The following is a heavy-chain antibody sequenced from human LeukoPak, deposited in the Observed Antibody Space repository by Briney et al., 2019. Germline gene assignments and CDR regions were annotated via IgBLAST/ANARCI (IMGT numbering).Heavy chain of an antibody. J-gene: IGHJ5*02. D-gene: IGHD3-9*01. V-gene: IGHV1-8*03. CDR1: GYTFTNCD. CDR2: VNPNSGNR. Sequence: GASVKVSCKASGYTFTNCDINWVRQATGQGLEWMGWVNPNSGNRGYAQKFQGRLTITRNTSISTAYLDLSSLRSDDTAVYYCARGTISGSRSFDPWGQGTLVTVSS. CDR3: ARGTISGSRSFDP.